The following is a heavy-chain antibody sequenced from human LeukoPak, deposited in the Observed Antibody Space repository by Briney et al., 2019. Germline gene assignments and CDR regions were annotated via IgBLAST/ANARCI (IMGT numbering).Heavy chain of an antibody. CDR3: AKDLWRQRRSDY. J-gene: IGHJ4*02. Sequence: GGTLRLSCAASGFTFSSYAMSWVRQAPGKGLEWVSAISGSGGSTYYADSVKGRFTISRDNSKNTLYLQMNSLRAEDTAVYYCAKDLWRQRRSDYWGQGTLVTVSS. CDR2: ISGSGGST. D-gene: IGHD5-18*01. CDR1: GFTFSSYA. V-gene: IGHV3-23*01.